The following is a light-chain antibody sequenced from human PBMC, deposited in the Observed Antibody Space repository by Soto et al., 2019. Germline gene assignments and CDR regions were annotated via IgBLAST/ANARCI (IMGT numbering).Light chain of an antibody. CDR3: QEHDQGWT. J-gene: IGKJ1*01. CDR1: QSVSTK. CDR2: GAS. Sequence: EMVMTQSPATLSVSLGERATLSCRASQSVSTKLVWYQQKPGQAPRLLIYGASTRATGIPARFSGSGSGTEFILTSSSLESEDFAVYYCQEHDQGWTFGQGTKVEIK. V-gene: IGKV3-15*01.